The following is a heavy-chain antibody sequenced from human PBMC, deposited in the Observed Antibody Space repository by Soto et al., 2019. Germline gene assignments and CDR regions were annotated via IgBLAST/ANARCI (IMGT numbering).Heavy chain of an antibody. Sequence: QVPLVQSGAEVKKPGSSVKVSCKASGGTFSSYAISWVRQAPGQGLEWMGGIIPIFGTANYAQKFQGRVTITADESTSTAYMELSSLRSEDTAVYYCARKETYYDFWSGYPTYYYYYGMDVWGQGTTVTVSS. CDR3: ARKETYYDFWSGYPTYYYYYGMDV. CDR1: GGTFSSYA. CDR2: IIPIFGTA. V-gene: IGHV1-69*01. J-gene: IGHJ6*02. D-gene: IGHD3-3*01.